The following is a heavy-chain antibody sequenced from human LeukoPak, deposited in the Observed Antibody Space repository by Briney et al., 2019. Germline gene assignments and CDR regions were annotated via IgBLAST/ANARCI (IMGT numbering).Heavy chain of an antibody. J-gene: IGHJ4*02. CDR2: ISAYNGNT. CDR3: ARDRSGSYYFTVDY. D-gene: IGHD3-10*01. CDR1: GYTFTSYG. Sequence: ASVKVSCKASGYTFTSYGISWVRQAPGQGLEWMGWISAYNGNTNYAQKLQGRVTMTTDTSTSTAYMELSRLRSDDTAVYYCARDRSGSYYFTVDYWGQGTLVTVSS. V-gene: IGHV1-18*01.